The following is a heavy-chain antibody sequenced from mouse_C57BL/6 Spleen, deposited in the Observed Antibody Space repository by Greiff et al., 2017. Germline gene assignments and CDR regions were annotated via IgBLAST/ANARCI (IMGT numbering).Heavy chain of an antibody. CDR2: IWTGGGT. D-gene: IGHD1-1*01. CDR3: SREDYSSSYWYFDV. J-gene: IGHJ1*03. Sequence: QVQLKESGPGLVAPSQSLSITCTVTGFSLTSYAISWVRQPPGQGLEWLGVIWTGGGTNYNSALKSRLSISKDNSKSQVFLKMNSLQTDDTAGYYCSREDYSSSYWYFDVWGTGTTVTVSS. V-gene: IGHV2-9-1*01. CDR1: GFSLTSYA.